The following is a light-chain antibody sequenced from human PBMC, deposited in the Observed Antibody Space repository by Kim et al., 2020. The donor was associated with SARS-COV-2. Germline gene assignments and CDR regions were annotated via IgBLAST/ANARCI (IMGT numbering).Light chain of an antibody. CDR3: QQTYDVPLT. CDR2: AAS. CDR1: QSISTY. J-gene: IGKJ1*01. Sequence: DIQMTHFPSSLSASVGDRVTITCRASQSISTYLNWYQKKPGKAPKLLIYAASNLQSWVPSRFSGSGSGTDFTLTISNLQPADFATYYCQQTYDVPLTFGQGTKVDIK. V-gene: IGKV1-39*01.